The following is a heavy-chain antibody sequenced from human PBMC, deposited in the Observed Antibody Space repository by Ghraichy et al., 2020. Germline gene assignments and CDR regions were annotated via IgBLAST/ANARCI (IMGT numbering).Heavy chain of an antibody. CDR2: ISYDGSNK. CDR3: AKDRGGILYYYGSGSFDY. Sequence: GSLRLSCAASGFTFSSYGMHWVRQAPGKGLEWVAVISYDGSNKYYADSVKGRFTISRDNSKNTLYLQMNSLRAEDTAVYYCAKDRGGILYYYGSGSFDYWGQGTLVTVSS. J-gene: IGHJ4*02. D-gene: IGHD3-10*01. V-gene: IGHV3-30*18. CDR1: GFTFSSYG.